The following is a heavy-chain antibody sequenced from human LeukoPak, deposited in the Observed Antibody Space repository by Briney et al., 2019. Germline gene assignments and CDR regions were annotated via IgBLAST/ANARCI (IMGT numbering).Heavy chain of an antibody. J-gene: IGHJ6*03. D-gene: IGHD2-8*01. CDR3: ARGLPSRYCTNGVCPRYYYYYYYMDV. Sequence: SETLSLTRTVSGGSISSSSYYWGWIRQPPGKGLEWIGSIYYSGSTYYNPSLKSRVTISVDTSKNQFSLKLSSVTAADTAVYYCARGLPSRYCTNGVCPRYYYYYYYMDVWGKGTTVAVSS. CDR2: IYYSGST. V-gene: IGHV4-39*01. CDR1: GGSISSSSYY.